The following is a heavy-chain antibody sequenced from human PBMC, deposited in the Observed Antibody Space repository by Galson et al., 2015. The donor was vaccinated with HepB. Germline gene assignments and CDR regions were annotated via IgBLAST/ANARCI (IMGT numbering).Heavy chain of an antibody. J-gene: IGHJ1*01. D-gene: IGHD3-10*01. CDR3: ARHRGIGELVWEH. CDR1: GYSFTTYW. V-gene: IGHV5-10-1*01. CDR2: IDPSDSYT. Sequence: SGAEVKKPGESLKISCKGSGYSFTTYWISWVRQVPGKGLEWMGRIDPSDSYTYYSPSFQGHVSISVDKAITTVYLQWSSLKASDTAMYYCARHRGIGELVWEHWGQGTLVTVSS.